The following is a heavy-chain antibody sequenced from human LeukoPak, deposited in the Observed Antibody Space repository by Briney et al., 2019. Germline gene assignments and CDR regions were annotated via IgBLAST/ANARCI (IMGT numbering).Heavy chain of an antibody. CDR2: IYHSGST. CDR3: ARDRRIVGATAHDAFDI. V-gene: IGHV4-4*02. D-gene: IGHD1-26*01. CDR1: GGSISSSNW. Sequence: SGTLSLTCAVSGGSISSSNWWSWVRQPPGKGLEWIGEIYHSGSTNYNPSLKSRVTISVDKSKNQFSLKLSSVTAADTAVYYCARDRRIVGATAHDAFDIWGQGTMVTVSS. J-gene: IGHJ3*02.